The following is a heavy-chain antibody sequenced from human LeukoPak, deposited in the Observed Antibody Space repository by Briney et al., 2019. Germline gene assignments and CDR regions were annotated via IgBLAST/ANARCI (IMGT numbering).Heavy chain of an antibody. V-gene: IGHV3-23*01. Sequence: GGSLRLSCAASGFTFSSCAMSWVRQAPGKGLEWVSAISGSGGSTYYADSVKGRFTISRDNSKNTLYLQMNSLRAEDTAVYYCAKGTGSPTGLRFLEWLFPFDYWGQGTLVTVSS. CDR1: GFTFSSCA. CDR3: AKGTGSPTGLRFLEWLFPFDY. J-gene: IGHJ4*02. D-gene: IGHD3-3*01. CDR2: ISGSGGST.